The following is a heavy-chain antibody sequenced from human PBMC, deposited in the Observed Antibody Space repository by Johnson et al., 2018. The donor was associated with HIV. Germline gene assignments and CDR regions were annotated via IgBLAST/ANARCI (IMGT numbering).Heavy chain of an antibody. CDR3: ARANTVRGAFDI. CDR2: IYSGGNT. J-gene: IGHJ3*02. CDR1: GFTVSSNY. Sequence: EVQLVESGGGVIRPGGSLRLSCAASGFTVSSNYMSWVRQAPGKGLEWVSVIYSGGNTYYADSVKGRFTISRDTSKNTLYLQMNSLRADDTAVYYCARANTVRGAFDIWGQGTMVTVSS. V-gene: IGHV3-66*01.